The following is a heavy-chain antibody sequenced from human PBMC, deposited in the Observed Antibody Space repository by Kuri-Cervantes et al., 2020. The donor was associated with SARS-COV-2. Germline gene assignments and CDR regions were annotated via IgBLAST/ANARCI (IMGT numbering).Heavy chain of an antibody. CDR1: GFTFSSYS. Sequence: ETLSLTCAASGFTFSSYSMNWVRQAPGKGLEWVSDISSTSRTIYYADSVKGRFTISRDNAKNSLYLQMNSLRDEDTAVYYCARDEDYALDYWGQGTLVTVSS. J-gene: IGHJ4*02. D-gene: IGHD4-17*01. CDR3: ARDEDYALDY. CDR2: ISSTSRTI. V-gene: IGHV3-48*02.